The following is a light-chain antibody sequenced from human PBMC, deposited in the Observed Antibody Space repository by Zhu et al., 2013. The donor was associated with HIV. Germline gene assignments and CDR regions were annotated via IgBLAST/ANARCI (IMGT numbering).Light chain of an antibody. J-gene: IGKJ3*01. CDR2: RVS. CDR1: QSLVHNDGNTY. CDR3: MQGKHWAEFT. V-gene: IGKV2-30*02. Sequence: VMTQSPLSLPVSLGQPASISCRSSQSLVHNDGNTYLYWYHQRPGQSPRRLIYRVSKRDSGVPDRFRGSGSVTDFTLTINRVEAEDVGIYYCMQGKHWAEFTFGPGTDSGYQT.